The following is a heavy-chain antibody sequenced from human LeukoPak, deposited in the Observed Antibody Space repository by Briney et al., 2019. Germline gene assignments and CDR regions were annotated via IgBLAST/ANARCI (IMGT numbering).Heavy chain of an antibody. D-gene: IGHD5-18*01. Sequence: SETLSLTCAVSGGSISSSNWWSWVRQPPGKGREWIGEIYHSGSTNYNPSLKSRVTISVDKSKNQFSLKLSSVTAADTAVYYCARGSKGYSYGCFDYWGQGTLVTVSS. J-gene: IGHJ4*02. V-gene: IGHV4-4*02. CDR2: IYHSGST. CDR3: ARGSKGYSYGCFDY. CDR1: GGSISSSNW.